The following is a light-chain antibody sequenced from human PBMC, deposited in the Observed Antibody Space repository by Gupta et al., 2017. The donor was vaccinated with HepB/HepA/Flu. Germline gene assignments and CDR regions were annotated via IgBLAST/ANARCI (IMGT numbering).Light chain of an antibody. Sequence: DIQMTQSPSSLSASVGDRINISCRASQSISDFLNWYQQRPGKAPKLLIHAASTLQTGVPSEFSGSGSGTDFTLTIGSLQPEDFATYYCQQTYSSPHTFGPGTIVDVK. V-gene: IGKV1-39*01. CDR3: QQTYSSPHT. CDR2: AAS. J-gene: IGKJ3*01. CDR1: QSISDF.